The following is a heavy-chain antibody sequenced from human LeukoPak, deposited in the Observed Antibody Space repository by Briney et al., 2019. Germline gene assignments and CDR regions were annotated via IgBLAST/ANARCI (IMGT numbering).Heavy chain of an antibody. V-gene: IGHV3-23*01. CDR3: ARGTYFWYDSSGYCWFDP. CDR2: ISGSGGST. D-gene: IGHD3-22*01. J-gene: IGHJ5*02. Sequence: GGSLRLSCAASGFTFSSYAMSWVRQAPGKALEWVSAISGSGGSTYYADSVKGRFTISRDNSKNTLYLHMNSLRAEDTAVYYCARGTYFWYDSSGYCWFDPWGQGTLVTVSS. CDR1: GFTFSSYA.